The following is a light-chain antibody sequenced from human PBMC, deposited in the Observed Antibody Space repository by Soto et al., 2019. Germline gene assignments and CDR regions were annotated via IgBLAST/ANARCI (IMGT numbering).Light chain of an antibody. V-gene: IGLV7-46*01. CDR2: DTN. CDR3: LLFYSGPRV. CDR1: TGAVTSGHY. J-gene: IGLJ3*02. Sequence: QAVVTQEPSLTVSPGGTVTLTCDSSTGAVTSGHYPYWFQQKPGQAPRTLIYDTNNKHSWTPAWFSGSLLGGKAALTLSGAQPEDEAEYYCLLFYSGPRVFGGGTKLTVL.